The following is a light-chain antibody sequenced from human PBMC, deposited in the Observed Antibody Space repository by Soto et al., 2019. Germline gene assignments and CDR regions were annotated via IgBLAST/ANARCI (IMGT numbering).Light chain of an antibody. J-gene: IGKJ4*01. V-gene: IGKV4-1*01. CDR2: WAS. CDR3: QQNDTPPLT. CDR1: QSVLYSSNNKNY. Sequence: DIVMTQSPDSLAVSLGERATINCKSSQSVLYSSNNKNYLAWYQQKPGQPLKLLIYWASTRESGVPDRVSGSGAGTDFPRTISSLQAEDAAEYYCQQNDTPPLTFGGGTKVEIK.